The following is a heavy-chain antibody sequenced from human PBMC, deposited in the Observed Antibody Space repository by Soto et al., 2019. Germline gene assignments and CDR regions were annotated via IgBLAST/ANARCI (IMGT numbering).Heavy chain of an antibody. CDR1: GYSFAGYW. V-gene: IGHV5-10-1*01. D-gene: IGHD3-22*01. Sequence: PGESVKIYRKASGYSFAGYWISWVRQKPGKGPDWRGRIDPSDSQTYYSPSFRGHVTISVTKSITTVFLQWSSLRASDTAMYYCASQIYYSDTGPTFKYYFDSWGQGTTVTVSS. CDR2: IDPSDSQT. CDR3: ASQIYYSDTGPTFKYYFDS. J-gene: IGHJ4*02.